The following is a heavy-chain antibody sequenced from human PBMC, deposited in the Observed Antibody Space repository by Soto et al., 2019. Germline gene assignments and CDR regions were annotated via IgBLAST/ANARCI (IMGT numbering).Heavy chain of an antibody. D-gene: IGHD5-12*01. V-gene: IGHV4-4*07. CDR2: IFSSGST. CDR1: GGSINTFY. CDR3: AREGSYSAYNFAHGIQLWSFDF. J-gene: IGHJ4*02. Sequence: SETLSLTCTVSGGSINTFYWSWVRQPAGEGLEWIGRIFSSGSTSFNPSLESRVAMSVDTSKNHFSLNLSSVTAADMAVYYCAREGSYSAYNFAHGIQLWSFDFWGQGALVTVSS.